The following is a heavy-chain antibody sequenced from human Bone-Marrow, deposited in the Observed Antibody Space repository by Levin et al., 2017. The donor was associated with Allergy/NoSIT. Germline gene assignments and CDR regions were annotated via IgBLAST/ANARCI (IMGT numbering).Heavy chain of an antibody. CDR3: AKRYDFWSGAAPFVY. V-gene: IGHV3-23*01. Sequence: GGSLRLSCAASGFTFSSYAMSWVRQAPGKGLEWVSAISGSGGSTYYADSVKGRFTISRDNSKNTLYLQMNSLRAEDTAVYYCAKRYDFWSGAAPFVYWGQGTLVTVSS. J-gene: IGHJ4*02. D-gene: IGHD3-3*01. CDR1: GFTFSSYA. CDR2: ISGSGGST.